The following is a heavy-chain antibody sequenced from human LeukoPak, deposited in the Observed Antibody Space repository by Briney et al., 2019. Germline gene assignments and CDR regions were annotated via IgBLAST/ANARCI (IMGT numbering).Heavy chain of an antibody. CDR1: GYPFTTYD. Sequence: ASVKVSCKASGYPFTTYDINWVRRATGQGLEWMGWMNPSSGYTGYSQKFQGRVTMTRNTSITTAYMELSSLRSEDTAVYYCARISDHNWYFDLWGRGTLVTVSS. CDR3: ARISDHNWYFDL. CDR2: MNPSSGYT. D-gene: IGHD1-14*01. V-gene: IGHV1-8*01. J-gene: IGHJ2*01.